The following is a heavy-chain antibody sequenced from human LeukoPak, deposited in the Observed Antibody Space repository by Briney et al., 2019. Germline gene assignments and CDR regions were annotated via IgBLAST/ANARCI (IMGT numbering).Heavy chain of an antibody. V-gene: IGHV4-34*01. CDR3: ARGSAMFDYSSSYWFDP. CDR1: GGSISSYY. D-gene: IGHD6-6*01. J-gene: IGHJ5*02. CDR2: INHSGST. Sequence: PSETLSLTCTVSGGSISSYYWSWIRQPAGKGLEWIGEINHSGSTNYNPSLKSRVTMSVDTSKNQFSLKLSSVTAADTAVYYCARGSAMFDYSSSYWFDPWGQGTLVTVSS.